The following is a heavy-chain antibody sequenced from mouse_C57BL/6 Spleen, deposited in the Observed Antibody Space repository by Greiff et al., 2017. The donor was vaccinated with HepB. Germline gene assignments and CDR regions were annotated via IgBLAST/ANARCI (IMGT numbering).Heavy chain of an antibody. D-gene: IGHD4-1*01. Sequence: VQLQQSGPELVKPGASVKISCKASGYTFTDYYMNWVKQSHGKSLEWIGDINPNNGGTSYNQKFKGKATLTVDKSSSTAYMELRSLTSEDSAVYYWNWDEGAMDYWGQGTSVTVSS. CDR2: INPNNGGT. CDR1: GYTFTDYY. V-gene: IGHV1-26*01. CDR3: NWDEGAMDY. J-gene: IGHJ4*01.